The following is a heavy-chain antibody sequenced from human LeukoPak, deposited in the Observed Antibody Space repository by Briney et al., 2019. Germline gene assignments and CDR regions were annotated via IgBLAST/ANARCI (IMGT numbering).Heavy chain of an antibody. J-gene: IGHJ4*02. Sequence: GGSLRLSCAASGFTFSSYGMHWVRQAPGKGLEWVAVISYDGSNKYYADSVKGRFTISRDNSKNTLYLQMNSLRAEDTAVYYCAKDFRQLWSYFDCWGQGTLVTVSS. CDR3: AKDFRQLWSYFDC. CDR1: GFTFSSYG. D-gene: IGHD5-18*01. V-gene: IGHV3-30*18. CDR2: ISYDGSNK.